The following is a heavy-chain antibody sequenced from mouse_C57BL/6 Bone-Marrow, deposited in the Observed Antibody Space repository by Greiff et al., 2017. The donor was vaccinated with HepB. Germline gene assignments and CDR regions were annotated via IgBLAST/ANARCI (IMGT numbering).Heavy chain of an antibody. CDR3: AKERSYDYDPFAY. Sequence: QVQLQQSGAELVKPGASVKISCKASGYAFSSYWMNWVKQRPGKGLEWIGQIYPGDGDTNYNGKFKGKATLTADKSSSTAYMQLSSLPSEDSAVYFCAKERSYDYDPFAYWGQGTLVTVSA. CDR2: IYPGDGDT. D-gene: IGHD2-4*01. CDR1: GYAFSSYW. J-gene: IGHJ3*01. V-gene: IGHV1-80*01.